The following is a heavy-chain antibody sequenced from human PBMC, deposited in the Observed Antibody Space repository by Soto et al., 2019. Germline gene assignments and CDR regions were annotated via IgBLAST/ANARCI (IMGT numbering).Heavy chain of an antibody. V-gene: IGHV1-18*01. CDR2: ISGYNGDT. D-gene: IGHD1-26*01. CDR1: GYTFTRYG. CDR3: ARGYGGSYKLDY. J-gene: IGHJ4*02. Sequence: ASVKVSCKASGYTFTRYGISWVRQAPGQGLEWMGWISGYNGDTNYAREFQGRVSMTRDTSTSTVYMELSSLRSEDTAVYYCARGYGGSYKLDYWGQGTLVTVSS.